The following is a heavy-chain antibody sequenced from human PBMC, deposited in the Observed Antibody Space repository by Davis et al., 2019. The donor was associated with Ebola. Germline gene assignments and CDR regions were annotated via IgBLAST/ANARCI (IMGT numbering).Heavy chain of an antibody. J-gene: IGHJ6*02. CDR1: GFTFSSYE. CDR2: ISSSGSTI. V-gene: IGHV3-48*03. Sequence: PGGSLRLSCAASGFTFSSYEMNWVRQAPGKGLEWVSYISSSGSTIYYADSVKGRFTISRDNAKNSLYLQMNSLRAEDTAVYYCESHYNYDGMDAWGQGTTVTVSS. CDR3: ESHYNYDGMDA.